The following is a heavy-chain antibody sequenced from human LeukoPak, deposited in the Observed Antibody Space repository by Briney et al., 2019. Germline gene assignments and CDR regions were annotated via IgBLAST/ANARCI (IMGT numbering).Heavy chain of an antibody. CDR3: ARGVWEAVAGTGYYYYMAV. CDR2: ISAYNGNT. CDR1: GYTFTGYY. J-gene: IGHJ6*03. Sequence: AASVKVSCKASGYTFTGYYMHWVRQAPGQGLEWMGWISAYNGNTNYAQKLQGRVTMTTDTSTSTAYMELRSLRSDDTAVYYCARGVWEAVAGTGYYYYMAVGEKGTTVTAS. D-gene: IGHD1-1*01. V-gene: IGHV1-18*04.